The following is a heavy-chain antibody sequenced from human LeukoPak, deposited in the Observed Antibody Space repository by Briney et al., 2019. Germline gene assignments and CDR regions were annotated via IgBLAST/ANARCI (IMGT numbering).Heavy chain of an antibody. CDR2: ISGPGSST. J-gene: IGHJ5*02. D-gene: IGHD3-9*01. Sequence: PGGSLRLSCSSSGFTFSSYAMSWVRQAPGKGLEWVSSISGPGSSTNYADSVKGRFTISRDNSKNTLYLQMNSLRAEDTAVYYCAKDPVNFDWLFQNWFDPWGQGTLVTVSS. CDR1: GFTFSSYA. V-gene: IGHV3-23*01. CDR3: AKDPVNFDWLFQNWFDP.